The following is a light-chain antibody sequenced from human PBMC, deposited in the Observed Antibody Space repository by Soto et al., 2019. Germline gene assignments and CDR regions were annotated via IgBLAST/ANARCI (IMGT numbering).Light chain of an antibody. V-gene: IGKV1-5*01. J-gene: IGKJ1*01. CDR3: QQYNSYSPT. CDR2: DAS. Sequence: DIQLTQTPSTLSASVGDRVTITCRASQSISSWLAWYQQKPGKAPKLLIYDASSLESGVPSRFSGSGSGTEFTLTISSLQPDDFATYYCQQYNSYSPTFGQGTKV. CDR1: QSISSW.